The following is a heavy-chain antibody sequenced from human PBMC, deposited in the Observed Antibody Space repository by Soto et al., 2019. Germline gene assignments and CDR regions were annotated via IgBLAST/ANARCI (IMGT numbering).Heavy chain of an antibody. CDR2: MNPNSGNT. Sequence: ASVKVSCKASGYTFTSYAMHWVRQAPGQRLEWMGWMNPNSGNTGYAQKFQGRVTMTRNTSISTAYMELSSLRSEDTAVYYCARGLSSSWYFDYYYYGMDVWGQGTTVTVSS. D-gene: IGHD6-13*01. CDR3: ARGLSSSWYFDYYYYGMDV. J-gene: IGHJ6*02. V-gene: IGHV1-8*02. CDR1: GYTFTSYA.